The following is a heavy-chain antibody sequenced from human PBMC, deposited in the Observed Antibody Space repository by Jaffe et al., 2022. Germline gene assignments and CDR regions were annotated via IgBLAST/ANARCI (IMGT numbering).Heavy chain of an antibody. Sequence: QVQLVESGGGVVQPGGSLTLSCAASEFTFSTYGMHWVRQAPGKGLEWVAFIRYDGSNKYYADSVKGRFTISRDNSKYTLFLQMYSLRAEDTAVYYCAKDRAQCIGNCYPSHFDHWGQGTLVTVSS. CDR1: EFTFSTYG. V-gene: IGHV3-30*02. D-gene: IGHD2-15*01. CDR2: IRYDGSNK. CDR3: AKDRAQCIGNCYPSHFDH. J-gene: IGHJ4*02.